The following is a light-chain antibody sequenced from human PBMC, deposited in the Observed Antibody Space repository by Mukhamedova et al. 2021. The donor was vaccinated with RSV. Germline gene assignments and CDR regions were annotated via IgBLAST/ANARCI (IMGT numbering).Light chain of an antibody. Sequence: QPPGTAPKLIICEVSNRPSGVPDRFSGSKSGNTASLTISGLQAEDEADYYCTSYTTRSTFVFGTWTKVTVL. V-gene: IGLV2-18*02. J-gene: IGLJ1*01. CDR3: TSYTTRSTFV. CDR2: EVS.